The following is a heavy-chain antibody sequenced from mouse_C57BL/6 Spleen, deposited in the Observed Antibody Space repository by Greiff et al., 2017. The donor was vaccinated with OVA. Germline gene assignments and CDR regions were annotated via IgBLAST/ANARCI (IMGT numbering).Heavy chain of an antibody. D-gene: IGHD2-4*01. J-gene: IGHJ4*01. CDR2: ISSGGSYT. CDR3: ARGDYDDAMDY. CDR1: GFTFSSYG. Sequence: EVKLMESGGDLVKPGGSLKLSCAASGFTFSSYGMSWVRQTPDKRLEWVATISSGGSYTYYPDSVKGRFTISRDNAKNTLYLQMSSLKSEDTAMYYCARGDYDDAMDYWGQGTSVTVSS. V-gene: IGHV5-6*01.